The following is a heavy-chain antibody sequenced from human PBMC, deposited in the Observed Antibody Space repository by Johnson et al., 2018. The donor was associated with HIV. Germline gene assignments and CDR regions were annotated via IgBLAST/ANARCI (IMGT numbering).Heavy chain of an antibody. Sequence: VQLVESGGGVVRPGGSLRLSCAASGFTVSDSAMHWVRQTSGKGLEWVGRIRSKTDGGTTDYAAPVKGRFTISRDDSKNTLYLQMNSLKTEDTAVYYCTTDVLGVDAFDIWGQGTMVTVSS. CDR2: IRSKTDGGTT. D-gene: IGHD4/OR15-4a*01. J-gene: IGHJ3*02. V-gene: IGHV3-15*01. CDR3: TTDVLGVDAFDI. CDR1: GFTVSDSA.